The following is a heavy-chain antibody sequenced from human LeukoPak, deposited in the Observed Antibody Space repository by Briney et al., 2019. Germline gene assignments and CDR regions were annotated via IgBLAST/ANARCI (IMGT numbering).Heavy chain of an antibody. Sequence: PGGSLRLSCAASGFTFSSYGMHWVRQAPGKGLEWVAVISYDGSNKYYADSVKGRFTISRDNSKNTLYLQMNSLRAEDTAVYYCAKVGASNWFDPWGQGTLATVSS. V-gene: IGHV3-30*18. J-gene: IGHJ5*02. CDR2: ISYDGSNK. CDR1: GFTFSSYG. D-gene: IGHD1-26*01. CDR3: AKVGASNWFDP.